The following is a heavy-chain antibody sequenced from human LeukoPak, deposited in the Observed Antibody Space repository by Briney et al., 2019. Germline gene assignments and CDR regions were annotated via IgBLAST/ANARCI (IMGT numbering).Heavy chain of an antibody. D-gene: IGHD4-17*01. J-gene: IGHJ4*02. V-gene: IGHV3-74*01. Sequence: GGSLRLSCVASAFTFNNYWMHWVRHAPGKGLVWVSRIEGDGSSTNYADSVKGRFTISRDNSMNTLYLQMNSLRAEDTAVYYCARYRSVTTGKRFFDYWGQGTLVTVSS. CDR1: AFTFNNYW. CDR2: IEGDGSST. CDR3: ARYRSVTTGKRFFDY.